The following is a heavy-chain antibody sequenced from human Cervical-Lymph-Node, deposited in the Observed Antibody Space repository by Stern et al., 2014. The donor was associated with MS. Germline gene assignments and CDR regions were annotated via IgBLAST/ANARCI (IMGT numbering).Heavy chain of an antibody. CDR3: AKDQSESPGYYFDY. CDR1: GFTFSSYA. Sequence: EVQLVESGGGLVQPGTSLRLSCAASGFTFSSYAMSWVRQAPGKGLEWVSAISGAGGSTYYADSVKGRFTISRDNSKNTLYLQINSLRAEDTAVYYCAKDQSESPGYYFDYWGQGTLVTVSS. J-gene: IGHJ4*02. V-gene: IGHV3-23*04. CDR2: ISGAGGST.